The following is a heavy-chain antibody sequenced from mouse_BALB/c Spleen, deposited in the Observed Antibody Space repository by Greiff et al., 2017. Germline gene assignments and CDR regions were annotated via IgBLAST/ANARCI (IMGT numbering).Heavy chain of an antibody. D-gene: IGHD2-14*01. J-gene: IGHJ2*01. Sequence: QVQLQQSGPQLVRPGASVKISCKASGYSFTSYWMHWVKQRPGQGLEWIGMIDPSDSETRLNQKFKDKATLTVDKSSSTAYMQLSSPTSEDSAVYYCARWDYRYDFDYWGQGTTLTVTS. V-gene: IGHV1S126*01. CDR2: IDPSDSET. CDR3: ARWDYRYDFDY. CDR1: GYSFTSYW.